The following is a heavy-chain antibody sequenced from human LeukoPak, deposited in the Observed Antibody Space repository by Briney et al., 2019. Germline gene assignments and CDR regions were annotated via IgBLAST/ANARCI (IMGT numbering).Heavy chain of an antibody. CDR2: ISAYNGNT. Sequence: ASVKVSCEASGYTFTSYGISWVRQAPGQGLEWMGWISAYNGNTNYAQKLQGRVTMTTDTSTSTAYMELRSLRSDDTAVYYCARVTAAGSPGYYYYMDVWGKGTTVTVSS. CDR1: GYTFTSYG. CDR3: ARVTAAGSPGYYYYMDV. D-gene: IGHD6-13*01. V-gene: IGHV1-18*01. J-gene: IGHJ6*03.